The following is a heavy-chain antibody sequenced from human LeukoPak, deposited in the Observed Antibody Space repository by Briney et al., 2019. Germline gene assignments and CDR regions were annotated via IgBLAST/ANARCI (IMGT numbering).Heavy chain of an antibody. CDR2: IYFSGST. J-gene: IGHJ4*02. CDR1: GGSIGSGGYY. Sequence: KTSETLSLTCTVSGGSIGSGGYYWSWIRQPPGKGLGWIGYIYFSGSTNYNPSLKSRVTISVDTSKNQFSLKLSSVTAADTAVYYCARSKSQSGSYRYYFDYWGQGTLVTVSS. D-gene: IGHD1-26*01. V-gene: IGHV4-61*08. CDR3: ARSKSQSGSYRYYFDY.